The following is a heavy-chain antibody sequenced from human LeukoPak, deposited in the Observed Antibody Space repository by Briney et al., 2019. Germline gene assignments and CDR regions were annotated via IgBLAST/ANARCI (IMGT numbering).Heavy chain of an antibody. J-gene: IGHJ6*02. Sequence: SETLSLTCTVSGGSISSSSYYWGWIRQPPGKGLEWIGSIYYSGSTYYNPSLKSRVTISVDTSKNQFSLKLSSVTAADTAVYYCARLPPRYDSDYYYGMDVWGQGTTVTVSS. CDR2: IYYSGST. D-gene: IGHD5-12*01. CDR3: ARLPPRYDSDYYYGMDV. CDR1: GGSISSSSYY. V-gene: IGHV4-39*01.